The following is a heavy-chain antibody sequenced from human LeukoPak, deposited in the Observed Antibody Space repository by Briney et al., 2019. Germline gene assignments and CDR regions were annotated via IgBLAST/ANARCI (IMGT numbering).Heavy chain of an antibody. CDR2: IYYSGST. CDR3: ARTDWNYSVNWFDP. V-gene: IGHV4-39*07. D-gene: IGHD1-7*01. J-gene: IGHJ5*02. CDR1: GGSISSSSYY. Sequence: PSETLSLTCTVSGGSISSSSYYWGWIRQPPGKGLEWIGSIYYSGSTYYNPSLKSRVTISVDTSKNQFSLKLSSVTAADTAVYYCARTDWNYSVNWFDPWGQGTLVTVSS.